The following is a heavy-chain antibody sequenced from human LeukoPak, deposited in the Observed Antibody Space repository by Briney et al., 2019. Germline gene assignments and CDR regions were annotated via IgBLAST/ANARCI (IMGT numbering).Heavy chain of an antibody. CDR2: IYPGDSDT. J-gene: IGHJ4*02. CDR3: ARQYYDFWSGYYEPFDY. D-gene: IGHD3-3*01. CDR1: GYSFISYW. V-gene: IGHV5-51*01. Sequence: GESLKISCRGSGYSFISYWIGWVRQVPGKGLEWMGIIYPGDSDTRYSPSFQGQVTISADKSISTAYLQWSSLKASDTAMYYCARQYYDFWSGYYEPFDYWGQGTLVTVSS.